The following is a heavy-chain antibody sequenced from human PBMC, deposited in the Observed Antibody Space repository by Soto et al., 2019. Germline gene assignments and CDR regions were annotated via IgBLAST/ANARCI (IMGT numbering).Heavy chain of an antibody. CDR1: GYSFTSYD. Sequence: ASVKVSCKASGYSFTSYDINWVRQATGQGLAWMGWMNPNSGNTGYAQKLRGRVTMTRNTSISTGYMELSSLRSEDTAVYYCGRGSSRWIYSYHYMHVWGKGNTVTVAS. CDR3: GRGSSRWIYSYHYMHV. V-gene: IGHV1-8*01. J-gene: IGHJ6*03. D-gene: IGHD6-13*01. CDR2: MNPNSGNT.